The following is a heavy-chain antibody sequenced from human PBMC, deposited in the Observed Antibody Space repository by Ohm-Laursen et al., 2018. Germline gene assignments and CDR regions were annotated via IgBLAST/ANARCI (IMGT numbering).Heavy chain of an antibody. CDR3: ARGRLSGTRRALDI. Sequence: SVKVSCKTSGYTFINYDIHWVRQASGQGLEWMGWMNPKNDDTGYAHKFQGRVTMSRNTSISTANLEMTSLRFEDTAVYYCARGRLSGTRRALDIWGQGTLVTVSS. CDR1: GYTFINYD. V-gene: IGHV1-8*01. J-gene: IGHJ3*02. D-gene: IGHD1-7*01. CDR2: MNPKNDDT.